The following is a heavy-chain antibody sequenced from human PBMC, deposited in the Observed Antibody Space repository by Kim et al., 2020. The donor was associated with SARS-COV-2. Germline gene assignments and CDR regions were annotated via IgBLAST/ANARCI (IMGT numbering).Heavy chain of an antibody. J-gene: IGHJ6*02. CDR2: INYRAST. CDR1: GWSFSGFA. CDR3: ARRNYFGSGRSSGGMDV. Sequence: SETLSLTCAVNGWSFSGFAWAWIRQPPGKGLEWIGEINYRASTAYSPYLASRVTISADMSKGHFPLKLTSVTAADTAVYYCARRNYFGSGRSSGGMDVWGQGLTVTVSS. D-gene: IGHD3-10*01. V-gene: IGHV4-34*01.